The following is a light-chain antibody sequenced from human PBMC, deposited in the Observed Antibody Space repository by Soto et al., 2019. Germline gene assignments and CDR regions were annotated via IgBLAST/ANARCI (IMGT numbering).Light chain of an antibody. V-gene: IGKV2-24*01. J-gene: IGKJ2*01. Sequence: VLTQTPLSSPVTLGQPASISCRSSQSLEHSDGNTYLSWLHQRPGQPPRLLIYKVSNRFSGVPDRFSGSGAGTDFTLKISGVQAEDVGLYYCMEGKHFPRYTFGQGTRLHIK. CDR2: KVS. CDR3: MEGKHFPRYT. CDR1: QSLEHSDGNTY.